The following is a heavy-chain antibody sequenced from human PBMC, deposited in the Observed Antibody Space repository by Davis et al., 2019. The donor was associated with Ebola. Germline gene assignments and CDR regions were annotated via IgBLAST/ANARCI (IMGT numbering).Heavy chain of an antibody. CDR1: GFTFSSYE. D-gene: IGHD3-22*01. J-gene: IGHJ6*02. V-gene: IGHV3-48*03. CDR2: ISSSGSTI. CDR3: ARWALYDSSGYRMDV. Sequence: GGSLRLSCAASGFTFSSYEMNWVRQAPGKGLEWVSYISSSGSTIYYADSVKGRFTISRDNAKNSLYLQMNSLRAEDTAVYYCARWALYDSSGYRMDVWGQGTTVTVSS.